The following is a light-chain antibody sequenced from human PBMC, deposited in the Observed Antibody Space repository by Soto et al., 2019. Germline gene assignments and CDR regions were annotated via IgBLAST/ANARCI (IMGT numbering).Light chain of an antibody. CDR2: AAS. CDR1: QGISSY. V-gene: IGKV1-9*01. Sequence: DIQLTQSPSFLSASVGDRVTITCRASQGISSYLAWYQQKPGKAPKLLIYAASTLHSGVPSRFSGSGSGTAFTLTISSLQPHDFATYYCQELNSYPRTFGHGTKVEI. J-gene: IGKJ1*01. CDR3: QELNSYPRT.